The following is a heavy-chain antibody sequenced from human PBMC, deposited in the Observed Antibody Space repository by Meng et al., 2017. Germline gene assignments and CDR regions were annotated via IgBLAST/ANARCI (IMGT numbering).Heavy chain of an antibody. Sequence: GPERGNPSGPLPLPRRVSGGPISSSNWWSWVRQPPGKGLEWIGEIYQTGSTNYNPSLKSRAIISVDPSNNQFSLELTSLTAADTAVYYCTTVYYYGSGRLYFEYWGQGTLVTVSS. D-gene: IGHD3-10*01. V-gene: IGHV4-4*02. CDR2: IYQTGST. J-gene: IGHJ4*02. CDR1: GGPISSSNW. CDR3: TTVYYYGSGRLYFEY.